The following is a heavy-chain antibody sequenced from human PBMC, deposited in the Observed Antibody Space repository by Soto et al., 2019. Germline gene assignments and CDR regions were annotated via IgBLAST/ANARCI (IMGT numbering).Heavy chain of an antibody. CDR3: ARDIAAQGGWFDP. CDR2: IYYSGST. Sequence: QVQLQESGPGLVKPSQTLSLTCTVSGGSISSGGYYWSWIRQHPGKGLEWIGYIYYSGSTYYNPSRKSRVTISVDTSKNQFSLKLSSVTAADTAVYYCARDIAAQGGWFDPWGQGTLVTVSS. CDR1: GGSISSGGYY. D-gene: IGHD6-6*01. V-gene: IGHV4-31*03. J-gene: IGHJ5*02.